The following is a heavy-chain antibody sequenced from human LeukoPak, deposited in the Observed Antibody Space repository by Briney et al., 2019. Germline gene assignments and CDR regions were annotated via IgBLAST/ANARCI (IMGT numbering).Heavy chain of an antibody. CDR1: GFTFSSYW. CDR3: SRGEGDDY. V-gene: IGHV3-7*01. Sequence: GGCLRLSCAASGFTFSSYWMSWVRQAPGKGLEWVANINGDESEKYYVDSVKARFTISRDNAKNSLYLQMNSLRVDDTAIYYCSRGEGDDYWGQGTLVTVSS. D-gene: IGHD3-10*01. J-gene: IGHJ4*02. CDR2: INGDESEK.